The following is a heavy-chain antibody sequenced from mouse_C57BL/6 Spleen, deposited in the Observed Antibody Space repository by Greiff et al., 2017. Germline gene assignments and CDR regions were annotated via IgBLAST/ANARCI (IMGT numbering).Heavy chain of an antibody. J-gene: IGHJ2*01. D-gene: IGHD4-1*01. CDR2: ISSGSSTI. V-gene: IGHV5-17*01. CDR3: ARLGPGYFDY. CDR1: GFTFSDYG. Sequence: DVKLVESGGGLVKPGGSLKLSCAASGFTFSDYGMHWVRQAPEKGLEWVAYISSGSSTIYYAETVKGRFTITRDNAKNTLFLQMTSLRSEDTAMYYCARLGPGYFDYWGQGTTLTVSS.